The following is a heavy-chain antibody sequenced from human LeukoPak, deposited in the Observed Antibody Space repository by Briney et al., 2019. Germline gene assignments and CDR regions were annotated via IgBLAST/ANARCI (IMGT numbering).Heavy chain of an antibody. CDR2: ISSLSNYI. Sequence: GGSLRLSCAASRFTFTNYSMNWVRQAPGKGLEWVSSISSLSNYIYYADLVEGRFTISRDNAKNSLFLQMNSLRAEDTAVYYCARDYGSSSWYNYFDYWGQGTLVTVSS. D-gene: IGHD6-13*01. CDR3: ARDYGSSSWYNYFDY. V-gene: IGHV3-21*01. CDR1: RFTFTNYS. J-gene: IGHJ4*02.